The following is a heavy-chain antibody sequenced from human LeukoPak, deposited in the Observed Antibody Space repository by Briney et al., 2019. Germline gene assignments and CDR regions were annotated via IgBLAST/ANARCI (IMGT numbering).Heavy chain of an antibody. V-gene: IGHV3-23*01. Sequence: GGSLRLSCAASGFTFSSYGMSWVRQAPGKGLEWVSAFSGSGGSTYHADSVKGRFTISRDNSKNTLFLQMNSLRDEDTAVYYCAKDRDVWGSLLHYWGQGTLVTVSS. CDR2: FSGSGGST. CDR3: AKDRDVWGSLLHY. J-gene: IGHJ4*02. D-gene: IGHD3-16*01. CDR1: GFTFSSYG.